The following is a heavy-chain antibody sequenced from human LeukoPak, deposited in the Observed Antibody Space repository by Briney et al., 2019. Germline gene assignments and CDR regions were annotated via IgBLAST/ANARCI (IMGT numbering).Heavy chain of an antibody. CDR2: INHSGST. J-gene: IGHJ4*02. CDR1: GGSFSGYY. D-gene: IGHD4-17*01. V-gene: IGHV4-34*01. Sequence: ASETLSLTCAVYGGSFSGYYWSWIRQPPGKGLEWIGEINHSGSTNYNPSLKSRVTISVDTSKNQFSLKLSSVTAADTAVYYCARLKTVTTDFDYWGQGTLVTVSS. CDR3: ARLKTVTTDFDY.